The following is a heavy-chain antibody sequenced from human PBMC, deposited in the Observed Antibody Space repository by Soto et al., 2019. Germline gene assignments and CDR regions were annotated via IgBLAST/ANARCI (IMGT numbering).Heavy chain of an antibody. D-gene: IGHD2-21*01. J-gene: IGHJ4*02. CDR2: IRNKVNTYAT. CDR3: SRRRDWTATDPLDY. V-gene: IGHV3-73*02. CDR1: GFTFTDSA. Sequence: EVQLVESGGGLVQPGGSLKLSCAASGFTFTDSAIHWVRQASGKGPEWVGRIRNKVNTYATAYAASVKGGFTISRDDATGTTYLQMNSLKTEDTAVYYCSRRRDWTATDPLDYWGQGTLVTVSS.